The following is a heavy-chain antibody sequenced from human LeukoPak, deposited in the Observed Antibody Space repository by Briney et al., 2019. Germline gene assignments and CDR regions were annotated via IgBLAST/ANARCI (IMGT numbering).Heavy chain of an antibody. CDR3: AKARGSSGWYGQYFQH. CDR2: ISYDGSNK. V-gene: IGHV3-30*18. D-gene: IGHD6-19*01. J-gene: IGHJ1*01. CDR1: GFTFSSYG. Sequence: GRSLRLSCAASGFTFSSYGMHWVRQAPGKGPEWVAVISYDGSNKYYADFVKGRFTVSRDNSKNTLYLQMNSLRAEDTAVYYCAKARGSSGWYGQYFQHWGQGTLVTVSS.